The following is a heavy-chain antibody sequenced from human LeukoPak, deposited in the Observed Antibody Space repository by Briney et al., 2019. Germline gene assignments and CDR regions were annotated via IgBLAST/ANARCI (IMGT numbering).Heavy chain of an antibody. D-gene: IGHD4-17*01. J-gene: IGHJ6*03. CDR1: GDSISNYY. Sequence: SETLSLTCTVSGDSISNYYWSWIRQPPGKALEWVGYVHFSGSTNYNPSLKSRVTISVDTSNNQFSLRLSSVTAADTAVYYCARESPIAPPTVTHHYYYYMDVWGKGTTATVSS. V-gene: IGHV4-59*01. CDR3: ARESPIAPPTVTHHYYYYMDV. CDR2: VHFSGST.